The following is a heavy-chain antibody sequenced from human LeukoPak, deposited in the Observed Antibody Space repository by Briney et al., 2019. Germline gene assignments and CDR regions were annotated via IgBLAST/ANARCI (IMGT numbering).Heavy chain of an antibody. D-gene: IGHD7-27*01. J-gene: IGHJ6*02. CDR1: GGTFSSYA. V-gene: IGHV1-2*02. CDR3: ATGGGTDWGLERQYYYGMDL. Sequence: GASVKVSCKASGGTFSSYAISWVRQAPGQGLEWMGGINPNSGGTGYAQKFQGRVTMTRDTSISTAYMELSRLGSDDTAVFYCATGGGTDWGLERQYYYGMDLWGQGTTVTVSS. CDR2: INPNSGGT.